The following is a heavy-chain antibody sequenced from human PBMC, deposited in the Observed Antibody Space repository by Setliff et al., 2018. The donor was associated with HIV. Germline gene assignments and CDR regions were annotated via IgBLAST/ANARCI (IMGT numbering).Heavy chain of an antibody. CDR3: ARSQINLVRGVVHYFDY. D-gene: IGHD3-10*01. Sequence: ASVKVSCKASGYTFIDYYIHWVRQAPGRGLEWMGWINTDNGITEYAENFQGRVAMTRDTSMSTAHMELSSLRSEDMAVYYCARSQINLVRGVVHYFDYWGQGTLVTVSS. CDR1: GYTFIDYY. CDR2: INTDNGIT. V-gene: IGHV1-2*02. J-gene: IGHJ4*02.